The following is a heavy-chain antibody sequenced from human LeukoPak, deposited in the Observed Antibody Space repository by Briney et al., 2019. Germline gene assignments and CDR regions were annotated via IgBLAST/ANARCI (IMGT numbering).Heavy chain of an antibody. Sequence: SETLSLTCTVSGDSISSRSYYWDWIRQPPGGGLEWIGSIFYRGTTYYNPSLKSRVTISVDTSKNQFSLKLSSVTAADTAVYYCARVGYCSGGSCYRGYYFDYWGQGTLVTVSS. CDR1: GDSISSRSYY. J-gene: IGHJ4*02. D-gene: IGHD2-15*01. V-gene: IGHV4-39*07. CDR3: ARVGYCSGGSCYRGYYFDY. CDR2: IFYRGTT.